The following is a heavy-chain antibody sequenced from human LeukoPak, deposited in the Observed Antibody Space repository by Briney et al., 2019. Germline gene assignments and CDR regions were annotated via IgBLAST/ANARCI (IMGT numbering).Heavy chain of an antibody. Sequence: SETLSLTCAVSGYSISSGYYWGWIRQPPGKGLEWIGSIYHSGSTYYNPSLKSRLTISVDTSKQQFSLSLRSVTAADTAVYYCARHPQGLRYFDNWGQGTLVIVSS. CDR1: GYSISSGYY. CDR2: IYHSGST. CDR3: ARHPQGLRYFDN. J-gene: IGHJ4*02. V-gene: IGHV4-38-2*01.